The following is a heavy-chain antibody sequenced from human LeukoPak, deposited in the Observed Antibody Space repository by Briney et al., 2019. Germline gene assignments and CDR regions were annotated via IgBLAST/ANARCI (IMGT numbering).Heavy chain of an antibody. D-gene: IGHD2-21*02. J-gene: IGHJ4*02. V-gene: IGHV4-38-2*02. Sequence: PSETLSLTCTVSGYSISSGYYWGWIRQPPGKGLEWIGSIYHSGSTYYNPSLKSRVTMSVDTSKNQFSLKLSSVTAADTAVYYCARDLASCAGDCYSDGFDYWGQGTLVTVSS. CDR3: ARDLASCAGDCYSDGFDY. CDR2: IYHSGST. CDR1: GYSISSGYY.